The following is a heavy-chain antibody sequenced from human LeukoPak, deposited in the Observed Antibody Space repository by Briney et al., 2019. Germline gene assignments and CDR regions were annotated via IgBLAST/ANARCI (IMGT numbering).Heavy chain of an antibody. CDR2: ISPNSGDT. D-gene: IGHD2-2*01. CDR1: GYTFTGYY. CDR3: ARESACGTTNCLAPADWLDP. V-gene: IGHV1-2*02. J-gene: IGHJ5*02. Sequence: ASVKVSCKASGYTFTGYYMHWVRQAPGQGLEWMGWISPNSGDTDIAQKFQGRVTMTRDTSIATSYMEVDSLTSDNTAVYYCARESACGTTNCLAPADWLDPWGQGTLVIVSS.